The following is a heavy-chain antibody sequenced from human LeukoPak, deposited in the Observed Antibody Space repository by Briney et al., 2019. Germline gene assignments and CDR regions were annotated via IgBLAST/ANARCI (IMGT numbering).Heavy chain of an antibody. Sequence: RASVKVSCKASGYTFTGYYMHWVRQAPGQGLEWMGWINPNSGGTNYAQKFQGRVTMTRDTSISTAYMELSRLRSDDTAVYYCARSGYYYGSGSYYNVEFDYWGQGTLVTVSS. CDR2: INPNSGGT. CDR3: ARSGYYYGSGSYYNVEFDY. J-gene: IGHJ4*02. CDR1: GYTFTGYY. V-gene: IGHV1-2*02. D-gene: IGHD3-10*01.